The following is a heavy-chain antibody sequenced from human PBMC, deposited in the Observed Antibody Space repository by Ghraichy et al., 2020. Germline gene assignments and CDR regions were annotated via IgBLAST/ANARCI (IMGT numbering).Heavy chain of an antibody. V-gene: IGHV1-46*01. CDR3: ARDIPYIVVVPAAIVGDY. Sequence: ASVKVSCKASGYTFTSYYMHWVRQAPGQGLEWMGIINPSGGSTSYAQKFQGRVTMTRDTSTSTVYMELSSLRSEDTAVYYCARDIPYIVVVPAAIVGDYWGQGTLVTVSS. J-gene: IGHJ4*02. CDR2: INPSGGST. CDR1: GYTFTSYY. D-gene: IGHD2-2*02.